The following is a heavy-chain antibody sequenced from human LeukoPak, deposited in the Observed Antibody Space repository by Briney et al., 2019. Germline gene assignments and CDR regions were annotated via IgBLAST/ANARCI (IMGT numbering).Heavy chain of an antibody. Sequence: PSETLSLTCAVYGGSFSGYYWSWIRQPPGKGLEWIGEINHSGSTNYNPSLKSRVTISVDTSKNQFSLKLSSVTAADTAVYYCARGRHGPGSRDLDYWGQGTLVTVSS. J-gene: IGHJ4*02. V-gene: IGHV4-34*01. CDR3: ARGRHGPGSRDLDY. D-gene: IGHD3-10*01. CDR2: INHSGST. CDR1: GGSFSGYY.